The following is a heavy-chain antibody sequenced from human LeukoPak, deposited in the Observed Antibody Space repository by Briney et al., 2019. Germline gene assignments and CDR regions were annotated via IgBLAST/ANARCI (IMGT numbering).Heavy chain of an antibody. D-gene: IGHD3-10*01. CDR3: AKGGAVSSKSITMVRGTRRYYYYMDV. Sequence: GGSLRLSCAASGFTFSTHGMHWVRQAPGKGLEWVAFIRYDGINKYYADSVKGRFTISRDNSKNTLYLQMNSLRAEDTAVYYCAKGGAVSSKSITMVRGTRRYYYYMDVWGKGTTVTISS. CDR1: GFTFSTHG. V-gene: IGHV3-30*02. CDR2: IRYDGINK. J-gene: IGHJ6*03.